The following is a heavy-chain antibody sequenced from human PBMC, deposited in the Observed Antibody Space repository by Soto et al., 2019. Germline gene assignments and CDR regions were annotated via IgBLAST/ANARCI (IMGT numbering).Heavy chain of an antibody. CDR3: ARGPPMIVVVNARYYFDY. Sequence: SGTLSLTCTVSGGSISSGGYYWSWIRQHPGKGLEWIGYIYYSGSTYYNPSLKSRVTISVDTSKNQFSLKLSSVTAADTAVYYSARGPPMIVVVNARYYFDYRGQGTTVTVSS. V-gene: IGHV4-31*03. CDR2: IYYSGST. J-gene: IGHJ4*02. CDR1: GGSISSGGYY. D-gene: IGHD3-22*01.